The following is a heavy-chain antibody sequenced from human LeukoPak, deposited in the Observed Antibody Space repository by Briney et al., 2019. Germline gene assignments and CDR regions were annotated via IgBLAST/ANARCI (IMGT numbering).Heavy chain of an antibody. D-gene: IGHD6-13*01. V-gene: IGHV1-8*01. J-gene: IGHJ5*02. Sequence: ASVKVSCKASGYTFTIYDINWVRQATGQGLEWMGWMNPNSGNTGYAQKFQGRATMTRNTSISTAYMELSSLRSEDPAVYYCARSGSYSRGRLKRNWFDPWGQGTLVTVSS. CDR2: MNPNSGNT. CDR1: GYTFTIYD. CDR3: ARSGSYSRGRLKRNWFDP.